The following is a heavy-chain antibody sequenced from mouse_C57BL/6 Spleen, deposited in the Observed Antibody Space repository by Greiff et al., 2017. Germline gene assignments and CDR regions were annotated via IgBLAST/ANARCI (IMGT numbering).Heavy chain of an antibody. D-gene: IGHD2-12*01. J-gene: IGHJ1*03. V-gene: IGHV5-6*01. CDR3: ARHQNDGWYFDV. CDR1: GFTFSSYG. Sequence: EVQGVESGGDLVKPGGSLELSCAASGFTFSSYGMSWVRQTPDKRLEWVATISSGGSYTYYPDSVKGRFTISRDNAKNTLYLQMSSLKSEDTAMYYCARHQNDGWYFDVWGTGTTVTVSS. CDR2: ISSGGSYT.